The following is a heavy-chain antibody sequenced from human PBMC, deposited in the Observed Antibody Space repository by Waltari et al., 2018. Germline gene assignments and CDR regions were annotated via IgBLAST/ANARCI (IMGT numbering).Heavy chain of an antibody. CDR1: GDSISSYY. Sequence: QVQLQESGPGLVKPSETLSLTCTVSGDSISSYYWSWIRQPPGKGLEWIGYISYTGSTNYNSSLKSRVTFSVDTSKNQFSLKLSSATAADTAVYYCARALVTTRIYFDYWGLGTLVTVSS. V-gene: IGHV4-59*08. CDR2: ISYTGST. CDR3: ARALVTTRIYFDY. J-gene: IGHJ4*02. D-gene: IGHD5-12*01.